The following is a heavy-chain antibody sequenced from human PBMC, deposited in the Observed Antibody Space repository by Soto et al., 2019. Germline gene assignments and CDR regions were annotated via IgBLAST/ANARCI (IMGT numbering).Heavy chain of an antibody. CDR1: GFTFSSYA. J-gene: IGHJ1*01. Sequence: QPGGSLRLSCAASGFTFSSYAMSWVRQAPGKGLEWVSAISGSGGSTYYADSVKGRFTISRDNSKNTLYLQMNSLRAEDTAVYYCAKDHLGRARDAEYFQHWGQGTLVTVSS. CDR3: AKDHLGRARDAEYFQH. CDR2: ISGSGGST. D-gene: IGHD3-16*01. V-gene: IGHV3-23*01.